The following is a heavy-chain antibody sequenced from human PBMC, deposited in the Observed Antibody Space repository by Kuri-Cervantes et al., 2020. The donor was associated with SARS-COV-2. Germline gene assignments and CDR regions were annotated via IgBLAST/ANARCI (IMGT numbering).Heavy chain of an antibody. CDR2: IIPLLGIS. J-gene: IGHJ6*02. CDR3: ASFTNYYYYGLDV. D-gene: IGHD2-2*01. Sequence: SVKVSCKASGGTFDSYPISWVRQAPGQGLEWMGRIIPLLGISNSAQKFQGRVTITADKSTSTVYMELSSLRSEDTAVYYCASFTNYYYYGLDVWGQGTTVTVSS. V-gene: IGHV1-69*02. CDR1: GGTFDSYP.